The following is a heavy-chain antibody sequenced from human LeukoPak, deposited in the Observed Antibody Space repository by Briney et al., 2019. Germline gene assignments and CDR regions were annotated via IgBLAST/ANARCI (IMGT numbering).Heavy chain of an antibody. CDR3: ALARDSSGYYHLDY. D-gene: IGHD3-22*01. J-gene: IGHJ4*02. Sequence: SETLSLTCTVSGVSISSGDYYWSWIRQPPGKGLEWIGYIYYSGSTYYNPSLKSRVTISVDTSKNQFSLKLSSVTAADTAVYYCALARDSSGYYHLDYWGQGTLVTVSS. CDR2: IYYSGST. CDR1: GVSISSGDYY. V-gene: IGHV4-30-4*01.